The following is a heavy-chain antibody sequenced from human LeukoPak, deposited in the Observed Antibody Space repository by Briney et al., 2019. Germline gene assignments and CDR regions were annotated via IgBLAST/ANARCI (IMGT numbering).Heavy chain of an antibody. V-gene: IGHV1-2*02. CDR1: GYTFTGYY. Sequence: ASVKVSCKASGYTFTGYYMHWVRQAPGQGLEWMGWINPNSGGTNYAQKFQGRVTMTRDTSISTAYMELSRLRSDDTAVYYCARGGLYYYGSGSYYRIWGQGTMVTVSS. J-gene: IGHJ3*02. CDR2: INPNSGGT. D-gene: IGHD3-10*01. CDR3: ARGGLYYYGSGSYYRI.